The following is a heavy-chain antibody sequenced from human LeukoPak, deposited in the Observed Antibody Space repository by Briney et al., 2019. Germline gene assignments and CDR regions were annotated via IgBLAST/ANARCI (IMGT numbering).Heavy chain of an antibody. Sequence: SVKVSCKASGGTFSSYAISWVRQAPGQGLEWMGRIIPILGIANYAQKFQGRVTITADKSTSTAYMELSSLRSEDTAVYYCARDPPNWGSWRWGQGTLVTVSS. CDR3: ARDPPNWGSWR. CDR1: GGTFSSYA. J-gene: IGHJ4*02. D-gene: IGHD7-27*01. CDR2: IIPILGIA. V-gene: IGHV1-69*04.